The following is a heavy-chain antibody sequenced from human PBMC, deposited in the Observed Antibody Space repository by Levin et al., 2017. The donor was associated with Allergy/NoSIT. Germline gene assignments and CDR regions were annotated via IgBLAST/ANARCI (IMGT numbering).Heavy chain of an antibody. Sequence: SETLSLTCAVSGGSISSSNWWSWVRQPPGKGLEWIGEIYHSGSTNYNPSLKSRVTISVDKSKNQFSLKLSSVTAADTAVYYCARGNGSPGDSAFDIWGQGTMVTVSS. V-gene: IGHV4-4*02. CDR3: ARGNGSPGDSAFDI. D-gene: IGHD3-10*01. CDR2: IYHSGST. J-gene: IGHJ3*02. CDR1: GGSISSSNW.